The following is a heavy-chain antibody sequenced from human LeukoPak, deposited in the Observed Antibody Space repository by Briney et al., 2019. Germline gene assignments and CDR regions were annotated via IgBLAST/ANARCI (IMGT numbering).Heavy chain of an antibody. D-gene: IGHD3-22*01. CDR1: GFTFSSYA. CDR2: ISYDGSNK. J-gene: IGHJ4*02. CDR3: ARPRYDSSGYYHYYFDY. V-gene: IGHV3-30-3*01. Sequence: GGSLRLSCAASGFTFSSYAMHWARQAPGKGLEWVAVISYDGSNKYYADSVKGRFTISRDNSKNTLYLQMNSLRAEDTAVYYCARPRYDSSGYYHYYFDYWGQGTLVTVSS.